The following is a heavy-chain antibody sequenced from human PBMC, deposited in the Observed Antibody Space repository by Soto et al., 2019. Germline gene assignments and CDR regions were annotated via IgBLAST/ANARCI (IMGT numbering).Heavy chain of an antibody. V-gene: IGHV4-34*01. CDR2: INESGST. J-gene: IGHJ4*02. CDR1: GQSFSGHS. Sequence: QVQLQQWGAGLVKPSETLSLSCAVYGQSFSGHSWAWIRQPPGKGLEWIGEINESGSTYYNPSLKSRVTISTDTSKNLFSLELSSVSAADTAAYFCARGSGIVALPGELEDVNYDYWGQGTLVNVSS. D-gene: IGHD1-1*01. CDR3: ARGSGIVALPGELEDVNYDY.